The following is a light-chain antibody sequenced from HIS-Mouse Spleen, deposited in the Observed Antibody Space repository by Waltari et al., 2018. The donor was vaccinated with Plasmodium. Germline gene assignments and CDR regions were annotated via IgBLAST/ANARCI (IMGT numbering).Light chain of an antibody. CDR3: QQDNNWPA. Sequence: EIVMTQSPATLSVSPGERATLSCRASLSVSSNLAWYQQKPGPAPSLLFYGASTRATGSPARSSGSGSGTQFTLTISGMQSEDFAVYYCQQDNNWPAFDQGARLAIE. CDR1: LSVSSN. CDR2: GAS. V-gene: IGKV3-15*01. J-gene: IGKJ5*01.